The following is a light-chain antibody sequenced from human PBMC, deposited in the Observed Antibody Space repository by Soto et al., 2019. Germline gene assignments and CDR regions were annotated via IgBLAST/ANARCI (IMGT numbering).Light chain of an antibody. CDR1: QGIGSY. CDR2: AAS. Sequence: DIQLTQSPSFLSASVGDKVTVTCRASQGIGSYLGWYQQKPGKAPKLLIYAASTLQSGVPSRFSGSGSGTEFTLTISSLQPEDFATYYCQQLNSYPQTFGQGTKLEIE. J-gene: IGKJ2*01. CDR3: QQLNSYPQT. V-gene: IGKV1-9*01.